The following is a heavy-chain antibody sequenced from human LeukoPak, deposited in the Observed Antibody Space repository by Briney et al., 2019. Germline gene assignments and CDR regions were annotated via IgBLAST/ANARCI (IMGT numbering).Heavy chain of an antibody. D-gene: IGHD3-22*01. CDR1: GFTFSDYY. CDR3: ASDSSGYFGP. V-gene: IGHV3-11*01. Sequence: GGSLRLSCAASGFTFSDYYMNWIRQTPGKGLEWLSYISSSGDTMYYADSVKGRFTISRDNAKNSVYLRMDSLRAEDTAVYYCASDSSGYFGPWGQGTLVTVSS. CDR2: ISSSGDTM. J-gene: IGHJ5*02.